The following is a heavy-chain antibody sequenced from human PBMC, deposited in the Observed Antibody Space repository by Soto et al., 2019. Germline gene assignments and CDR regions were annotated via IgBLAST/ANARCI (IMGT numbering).Heavy chain of an antibody. CDR1: GGSISSGDYY. Sequence: TSETLSLTCTVSGGSISSGDYYWSWIRQPPGKGLEWIGYIYYSGSTYYNPSLKSRVTISVDTSKNQFSLKLSSVTAADTAVYYCARVEAAAAGGSYYYYGMDVWGQGTTVTVSS. D-gene: IGHD6-13*01. CDR3: ARVEAAAAGGSYYYYGMDV. CDR2: IYYSGST. J-gene: IGHJ6*02. V-gene: IGHV4-30-4*01.